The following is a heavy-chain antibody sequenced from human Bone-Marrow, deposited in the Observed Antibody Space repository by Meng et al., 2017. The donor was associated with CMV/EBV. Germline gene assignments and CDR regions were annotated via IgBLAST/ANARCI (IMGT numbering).Heavy chain of an antibody. J-gene: IGHJ6*02. V-gene: IGHV3-33*06. Sequence: GESLKISCAASGFTFSNYGMHWVRQAPGKGLEWVAVIWYDGSSDYYADSVKGRFTISRDNSKNTLYLQMNRLRAEDTAVYYCAKALKIALYRSSTTRPNYHYYGMDVWGQGTTVTVSS. CDR1: GFTFSNYG. CDR2: IWYDGSSD. D-gene: IGHD6-13*01. CDR3: AKALKIALYRSSTTRPNYHYYGMDV.